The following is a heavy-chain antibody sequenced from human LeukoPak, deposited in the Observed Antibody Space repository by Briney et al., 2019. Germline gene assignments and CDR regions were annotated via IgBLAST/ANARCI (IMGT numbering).Heavy chain of an antibody. J-gene: IGHJ4*02. CDR2: ISGSGGTT. CDR1: GFTFSSYA. D-gene: IGHD6-19*01. Sequence: GGSLRLSCAASGFTFSSYAMSWVRQAPGKGLEWVSVISGSGGTTYYADSVKGRLTISRDNSKNTLDLQMNSLRVEDMAVYYCAKKFGSSNWYVVFDYWGQGTLVTVSS. CDR3: AKKFGSSNWYVVFDY. V-gene: IGHV3-23*01.